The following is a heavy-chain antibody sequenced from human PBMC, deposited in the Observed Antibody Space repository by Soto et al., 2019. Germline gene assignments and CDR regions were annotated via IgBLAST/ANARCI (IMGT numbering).Heavy chain of an antibody. D-gene: IGHD1-26*01. J-gene: IGHJ3*02. Sequence: GQGLEWMGRIIPILGIANYAQKFQGRVTITADKSTSTAYMELSSLRSEDTAVYYCARLIVGVTTNAFVMGGLGTMVTVS. V-gene: IGHV1-69*02. CDR2: IIPILGIA. CDR3: ARLIVGVTTNAFVM.